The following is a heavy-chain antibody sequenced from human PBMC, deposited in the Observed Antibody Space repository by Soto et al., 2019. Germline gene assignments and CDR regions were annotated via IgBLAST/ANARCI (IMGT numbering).Heavy chain of an antibody. J-gene: IGHJ6*02. Sequence: QVQLVQSGAEVKKPGASVRVSCKASGYSFTDYNIHWVRQAPGQGLEWLGRINPKSGGTSTAQKFQGWVTMTRDRSISTVYMELTRLRSDDTAVYFCARGHSTDCSNGVCSFFYNHEMDVWGQGTTVTVSS. CDR3: ARGHSTDCSNGVCSFFYNHEMDV. V-gene: IGHV1-2*04. D-gene: IGHD2-8*01. CDR2: INPKSGGT. CDR1: GYSFTDYN.